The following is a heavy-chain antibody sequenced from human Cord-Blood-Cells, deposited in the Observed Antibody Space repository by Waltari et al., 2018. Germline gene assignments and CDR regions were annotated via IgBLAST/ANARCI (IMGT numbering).Heavy chain of an antibody. V-gene: IGHV4-38-2*01. D-gene: IGHD3-3*01. Sequence: QVQLQESGPGLVKPSETLSLTCAVSGYSISSGYYWGWIRQPPGKGLEWIGSIYHSGSTYYTPSLKSRVTISVDTSKNQFSLKLSSVTAADTAVYYCARSGKNYDFWSGYYYWGQGTLVTVSS. CDR1: GYSISSGYY. CDR3: ARSGKNYDFWSGYYY. CDR2: IYHSGST. J-gene: IGHJ4*02.